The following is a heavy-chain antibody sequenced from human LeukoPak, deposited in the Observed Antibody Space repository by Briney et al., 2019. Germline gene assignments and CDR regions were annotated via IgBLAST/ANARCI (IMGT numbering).Heavy chain of an antibody. CDR2: IYYSGST. Sequence: SETLSLTCTVSGGSISSSSYYWGWIRQPPGKGLEWIGSIYYSGSTYYNPSLKSRVTISVDTSKNQFSLKLSSVTAADTAVYYCARQGVQPSLGAFDIWGQGTMVTVSS. CDR3: ARQGVQPSLGAFDI. D-gene: IGHD6-13*01. CDR1: GGSISSSSYY. V-gene: IGHV4-39*01. J-gene: IGHJ3*02.